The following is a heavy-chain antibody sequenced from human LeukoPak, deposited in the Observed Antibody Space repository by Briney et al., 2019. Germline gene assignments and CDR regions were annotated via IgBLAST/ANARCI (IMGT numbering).Heavy chain of an antibody. V-gene: IGHV1-69*05. CDR1: GGTFSGYA. D-gene: IGHD3-9*01. Sequence: ASVKVSCKASGGTFSGYAISWVRQAPGQGLEWMGRIIPIFGTANYAQKFQGRVTITTDESTSTAYMELSSLRSEDTAVYYCAREDYDILTGYSDYFDYWGQGTLVTVSS. J-gene: IGHJ4*02. CDR2: IIPIFGTA. CDR3: AREDYDILTGYSDYFDY.